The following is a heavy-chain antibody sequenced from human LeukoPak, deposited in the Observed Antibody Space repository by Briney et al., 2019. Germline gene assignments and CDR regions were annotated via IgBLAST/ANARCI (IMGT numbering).Heavy chain of an antibody. D-gene: IGHD2-21*02. V-gene: IGHV3-23*01. CDR3: AIDVSWWVTANY. CDR1: GFSFSGNA. J-gene: IGHJ4*02. CDR2: VGGDEKT. Sequence: GGSLRLSCAASGFSFSGNAMSWVRQVPGRGLEWVSGVGGDEKTHYADFVRGRFTISRDNARNTVFLQMNSLTVEDAAVYYCAIDVSWWVTANYWGQGALVTVSS.